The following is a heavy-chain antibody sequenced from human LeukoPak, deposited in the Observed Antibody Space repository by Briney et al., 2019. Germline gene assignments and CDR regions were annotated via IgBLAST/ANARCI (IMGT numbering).Heavy chain of an antibody. V-gene: IGHV4-39*07. D-gene: IGHD3-3*01. Sequence: PSETLSLTCTVSGGSISSSNYYWGWIRQPPGKGLEWIGSIYYSGSTYYSPSLKSRVTISVDTSKNQFSLKLSSVTAADTAVYYCASGPYYDFWSGYFDYWGQGTLVTVSS. CDR3: ASGPYYDFWSGYFDY. CDR1: GGSISSSNYY. CDR2: IYYSGST. J-gene: IGHJ4*02.